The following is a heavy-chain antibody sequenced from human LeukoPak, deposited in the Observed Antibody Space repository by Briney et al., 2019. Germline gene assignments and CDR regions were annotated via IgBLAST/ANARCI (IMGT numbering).Heavy chain of an antibody. D-gene: IGHD3-22*01. CDR1: GFTFSSYD. V-gene: IGHV3-13*01. J-gene: IGHJ4*02. CDR2: IGNAGDT. Sequence: GGPLRLSCAASGFTFSSYDMHWVRQVTGKGLEWVSGIGNAGDTYYPGSVKGRFTISRENAKNSLYLQMNSLRAGDTAVYYCAREGRRRGLSYFDYWGQGTLVTVSS. CDR3: AREGRRRGLSYFDY.